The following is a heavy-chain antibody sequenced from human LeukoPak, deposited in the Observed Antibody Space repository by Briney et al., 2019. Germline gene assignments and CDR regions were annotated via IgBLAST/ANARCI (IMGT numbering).Heavy chain of an antibody. D-gene: IGHD3-22*01. J-gene: IGHJ6*03. CDR2: ISGSGGNT. V-gene: IGHV3-23*01. Sequence: PGGSLRLSCAASGFTFSSYAMSWVRQAPGKGLEWVSAISGSGGNTYYADSVKGRFTISRDNSKNTLYLQMNSLKSEDTAIYYCAKEDGVTMIVVARGMEVWGKGTTVTVSS. CDR1: GFTFSSYA. CDR3: AKEDGVTMIVVARGMEV.